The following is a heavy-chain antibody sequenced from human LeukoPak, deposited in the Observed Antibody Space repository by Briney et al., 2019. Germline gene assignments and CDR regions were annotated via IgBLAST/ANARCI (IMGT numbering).Heavy chain of an antibody. CDR2: ISSSGSTI. CDR3: ARYSSGWRRGYYFDY. CDR1: GFTFSDYY. Sequence: GGSLRLSCVASGFTFSDYYMSWIRQAPGKGLEWVSYISSSGSTIYYADSVKGRFTISRDNAKNSLYLQMNSLRAEDTAVYYCARYSSGWRRGYYFDYWGQGTLVTVSS. J-gene: IGHJ4*02. V-gene: IGHV3-11*01. D-gene: IGHD6-19*01.